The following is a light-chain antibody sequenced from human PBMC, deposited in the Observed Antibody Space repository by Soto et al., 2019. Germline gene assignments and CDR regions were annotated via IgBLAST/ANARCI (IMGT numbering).Light chain of an antibody. CDR2: AAS. CDR3: QQYNNWPFT. Sequence: EIVMTQSPATLSVSPGERATLSCRASRSVSSNLAWYQQKPGQALRLLIYAASTRANGIPARFSGSGSGTECTLTISRLQSEDFAVYYCQQYNNWPFTFGPGTKVDIK. CDR1: RSVSSN. V-gene: IGKV3-15*01. J-gene: IGKJ3*01.